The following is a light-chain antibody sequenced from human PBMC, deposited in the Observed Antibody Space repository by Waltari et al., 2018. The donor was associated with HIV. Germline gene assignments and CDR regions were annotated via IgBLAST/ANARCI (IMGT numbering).Light chain of an antibody. V-gene: IGKV3-15*01. Sequence: EIVMTQSPATLSLSPGDRATLSCRASQGVSSNLAWYQQKPGQAPRLLIYGASTRATGIPARFSGSGSGTEFTLTISSLQSEDFAVYYCQQYNNWPPYTFGQGTKLEIK. CDR1: QGVSSN. J-gene: IGKJ2*01. CDR2: GAS. CDR3: QQYNNWPPYT.